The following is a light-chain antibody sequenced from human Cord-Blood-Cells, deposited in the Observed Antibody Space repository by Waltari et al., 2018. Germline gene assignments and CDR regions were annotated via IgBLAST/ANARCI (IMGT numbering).Light chain of an antibody. CDR3: QQYYSTPF. V-gene: IGKV4-1*01. CDR1: QSVLYSSNNKNY. Sequence: DIVMTQSPDSLAVSLGERATINCKSGQSVLYSSNNKNYLAWYQQKPGQPPKLLIYWASTRESGVPDRFSGSGSGTDFTLTISSLQAEDVAVYYCQQYYSTPFFGGGTKVEIK. J-gene: IGKJ4*01. CDR2: WAS.